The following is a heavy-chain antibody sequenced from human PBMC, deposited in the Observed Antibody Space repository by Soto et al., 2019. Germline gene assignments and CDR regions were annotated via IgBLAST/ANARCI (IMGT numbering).Heavy chain of an antibody. Sequence: QVQLVQSGAEVKKPGASVKVSCKASGYTFTSYGISWVRQAPGQGLEWMGWISAYNGNTNYAQKLQGRVTMTTDTSTTTAYMELRSLRSDDTAVYYCARDGLRGGMCTSCYATDYWGQGTLVTVSS. CDR2: ISAYNGNT. CDR3: ARDGLRGGMCTSCYATDY. D-gene: IGHD2-2*01. J-gene: IGHJ4*02. CDR1: GYTFTSYG. V-gene: IGHV1-18*01.